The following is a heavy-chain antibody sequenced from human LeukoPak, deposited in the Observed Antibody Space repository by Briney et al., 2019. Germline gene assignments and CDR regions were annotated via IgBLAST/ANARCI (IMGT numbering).Heavy chain of an antibody. J-gene: IGHJ6*03. CDR3: ARLTMVRGVIVGDYYYYYSMDV. V-gene: IGHV3-7*01. CDR1: GVTFSSYW. CDR2: IIPDGSES. D-gene: IGHD3-10*01. Sequence: GGSLRLSCVASGVTFSSYWMSWVPRAPGKGLEWGANIIPDGSESYYVDSVKGRFTITRDNAKSSLYLQMNSLRAGDTAVYYCARLTMVRGVIVGDYYYYYSMDVWGKGTTVIVSS.